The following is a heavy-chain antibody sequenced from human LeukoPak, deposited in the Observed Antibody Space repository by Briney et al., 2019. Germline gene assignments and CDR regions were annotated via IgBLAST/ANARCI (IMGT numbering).Heavy chain of an antibody. V-gene: IGHV4-39*01. CDR2: IYYNGKT. Sequence: PSETLSLTCTVSGGSVTYTNYYWGWIRQPPGKGLQWIGVIYYNGKTYYNPSLKSRVTVAVDTSKNQFSLKLSSVTAADTAVYYCARRPNWNFEYYFDYWGQGTLVTVSS. D-gene: IGHD1-7*01. J-gene: IGHJ4*02. CDR3: ARRPNWNFEYYFDY. CDR1: GGSVTYTNYY.